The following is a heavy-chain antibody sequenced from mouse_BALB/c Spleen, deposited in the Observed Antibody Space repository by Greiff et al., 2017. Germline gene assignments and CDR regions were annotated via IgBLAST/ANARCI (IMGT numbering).Heavy chain of an antibody. J-gene: IGHJ3*01. CDR2: IDPETGGT. CDR3: TKKSQGAAWFAY. V-gene: IGHV1-15*01. CDR1: GYTFTDYE. Sequence: QVQLQQSGAELVRPGASVTLSCKASGYTFTDYEMHWVKQTPVHGLEWIGAIDPETGGTAYNQKFKGKATLTADKSSSTAYMELRSLTSEDSAVCYCTKKSQGAAWFAYWGQGTLVTVSA.